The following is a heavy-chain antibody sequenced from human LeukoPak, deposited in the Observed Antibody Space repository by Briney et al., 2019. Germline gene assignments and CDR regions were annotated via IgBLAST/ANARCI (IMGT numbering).Heavy chain of an antibody. J-gene: IGHJ4*02. V-gene: IGHV3-11*03. D-gene: IGHD3-10*01. CDR2: VSCGSTYT. Sequence: AGGSLRLSCAASGFPFSSYAMSWVRQVPGKGLEWVSYVSCGSTYTNYADSVKGRFTVSRDNAKNSLSLQMSSLRAEDTAVYYCARSPYESGTPPTRLEDWGQGTLVTVSS. CDR3: ARSPYESGTPPTRLED. CDR1: GFPFSSYA.